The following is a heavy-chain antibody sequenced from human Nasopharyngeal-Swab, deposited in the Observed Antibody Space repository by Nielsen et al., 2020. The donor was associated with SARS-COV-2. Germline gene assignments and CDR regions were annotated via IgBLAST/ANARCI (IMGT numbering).Heavy chain of an antibody. Sequence: GGSLRLSCAASGFIFSDYAMSWVRQAPGKGLEWVSDITGIGGSTYYADSVKGRFTISRDNSKNTLYLQMNSLRAEDTAVYYCARRIQLFEAWDWFDPWGQGTLVTVSS. V-gene: IGHV3-23*01. CDR3: ARRIQLFEAWDWFDP. J-gene: IGHJ5*02. CDR1: GFIFSDYA. D-gene: IGHD5-18*01. CDR2: ITGIGGST.